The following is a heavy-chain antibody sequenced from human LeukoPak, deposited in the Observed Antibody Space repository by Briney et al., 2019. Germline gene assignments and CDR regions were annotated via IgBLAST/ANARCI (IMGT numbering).Heavy chain of an antibody. Sequence: SETLSLTCAVYGGSFSGYYWSWIRQPPGKGLEWIGRIYTSGSTNYNPSLKSRVTISLDTSKNQFSLKLSSVTAADTAVYYCARDGAHKNHYYSYYYMDVWGKGTTVTVSS. J-gene: IGHJ6*03. CDR3: ARDGAHKNHYYSYYYMDV. V-gene: IGHV4-59*10. CDR2: IYTSGST. D-gene: IGHD3-16*01. CDR1: GGSFSGYY.